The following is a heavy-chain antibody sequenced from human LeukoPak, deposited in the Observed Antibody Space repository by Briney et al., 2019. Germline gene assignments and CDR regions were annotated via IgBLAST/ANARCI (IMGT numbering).Heavy chain of an antibody. D-gene: IGHD5-12*01. CDR1: GGSFSGYY. Sequence: ETLSLTRAVYGGSFSGYYWSWIRQPPGKGLEWIGEINHSGSTNYNPSLKSRVTISVDTSKNQFSLKLSSVTAADTAVYYCATRTGYSGYYWGQGTLVTVSS. CDR3: ATRTGYSGYY. V-gene: IGHV4-34*01. J-gene: IGHJ4*02. CDR2: INHSGST.